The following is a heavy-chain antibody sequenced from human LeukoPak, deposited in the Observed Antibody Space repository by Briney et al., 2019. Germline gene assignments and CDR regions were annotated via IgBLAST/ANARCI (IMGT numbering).Heavy chain of an antibody. Sequence: SETLSLTCTVSGNSISSGDNYWSWIRQPAGKGLEWIGRIYTSGSTNYNPSLKSRVTISGDTSKNQFSLRLSSVTAADTAVYYCARASYSYDINGWVPFDYWGQGTLVAVSS. CDR1: GNSISSGDNY. CDR3: ARASYSYDINGWVPFDY. V-gene: IGHV4-61*02. J-gene: IGHJ4*02. CDR2: IYTSGST. D-gene: IGHD3-22*01.